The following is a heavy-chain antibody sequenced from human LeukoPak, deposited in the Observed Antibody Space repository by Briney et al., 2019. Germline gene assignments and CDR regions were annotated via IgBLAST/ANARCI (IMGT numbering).Heavy chain of an antibody. CDR2: IGGGDT. CDR1: GFTFRNFA. CDR3: AKDGQSFNSTYDYFDS. Sequence: GGSLRLSCSASGFTFRNFAISWVRQAPGKGLEWVSSIGGGDTHYADSVKGRFTISRDDSRSTVDLQMSSLRAEDTAVYYCAKDGQSFNSTYDYFDSWGQGTLLTVSS. D-gene: IGHD2-8*01. J-gene: IGHJ4*02. V-gene: IGHV3-23*01.